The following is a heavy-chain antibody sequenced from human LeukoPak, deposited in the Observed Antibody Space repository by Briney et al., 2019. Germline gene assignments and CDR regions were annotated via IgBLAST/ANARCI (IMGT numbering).Heavy chain of an antibody. CDR2: ISSSSSYI. V-gene: IGHV3-21*01. J-gene: IGHJ6*04. CDR1: GFTFSSYS. CDR3: ARGAIAAAGSPRRMDV. Sequence: GGSLRLSCAASGFTFSSYSMNWVHQAPGKGLEWVSSISSSSSYIYYADSVKGRFTISRDNAKNSLYLQMNSLRAEDTAVYYCARGAIAAAGSPRRMDVWGKGTTVTVSS. D-gene: IGHD6-13*01.